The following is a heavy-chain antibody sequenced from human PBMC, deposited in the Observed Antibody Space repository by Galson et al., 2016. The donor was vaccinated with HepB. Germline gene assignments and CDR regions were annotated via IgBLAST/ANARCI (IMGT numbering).Heavy chain of an antibody. CDR3: AKMGSYGPGGRWE. D-gene: IGHD1-26*01. CDR1: GFTFSNYA. V-gene: IGHV3-23*01. J-gene: IGHJ4*02. Sequence: SLRLSCAASGFTFSNYAMSWVRQVPGKGLEWVSSIGASGYSKNYADSVKGRVTISRDNSKNTLFLQMNSLRGEDTAVYYCAKMGSYGPGGRWEWGQGTLVIVSS. CDR2: IGASGYSK.